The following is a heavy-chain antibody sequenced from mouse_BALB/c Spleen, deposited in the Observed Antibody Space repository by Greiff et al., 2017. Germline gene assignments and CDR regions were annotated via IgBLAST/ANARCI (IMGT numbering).Heavy chain of an antibody. CDR3: TRTTVVDFDY. D-gene: IGHD1-1*01. J-gene: IGHJ2*01. CDR2: IYPSDSYT. V-gene: IGHV1-69*02. CDR1: GYTFTSYW. Sequence: VKLQQSGAELVRPGASVKLSCKASGYTFTSYWINWVKQRPGQGLEWIGNIYPSDSYTNYNQKFKDKATLTVDKSSSTAYMQLSSPTSEDSAVYYCTRTTVVDFDYWGQGTTLTVSS.